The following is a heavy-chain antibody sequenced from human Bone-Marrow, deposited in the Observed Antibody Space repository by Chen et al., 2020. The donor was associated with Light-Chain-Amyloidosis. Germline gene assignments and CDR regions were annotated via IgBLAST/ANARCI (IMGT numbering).Heavy chain of an antibody. CDR1: GFSFSSFS. J-gene: IGHJ3*02. V-gene: IGHV3-21*01. CDR3: ATLDAPGYTNVWHAFDI. D-gene: IGHD5-18*01. CDR2: ISSSGSYI. Sequence: EVSLVESGGGLVKPGGSLRLSCVASGFSFSSFSMTWVRQAPGKGLEWVSSISSSGSYIFYADSVKGRFTLSRDNAKNSLYLQMNSLRVEDTAVYYCATLDAPGYTNVWHAFDIWGQGTLVSVSS.